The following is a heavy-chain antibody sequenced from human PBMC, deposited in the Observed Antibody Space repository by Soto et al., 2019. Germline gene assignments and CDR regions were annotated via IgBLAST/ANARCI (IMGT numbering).Heavy chain of an antibody. J-gene: IGHJ4*02. CDR3: ARDRYYYGSGSYGFDY. D-gene: IGHD3-10*01. Sequence: QVQLVQSGAEVKKPGASVKVSCKASGYTFTSYGISWVRQAPGQGLEWMGWISAYNGNTNYAQKLQGRGTMTTDASSSTTYMELRSLRSDDTAVYYCARDRYYYGSGSYGFDYWGQGTLVTVSS. V-gene: IGHV1-18*01. CDR2: ISAYNGNT. CDR1: GYTFTSYG.